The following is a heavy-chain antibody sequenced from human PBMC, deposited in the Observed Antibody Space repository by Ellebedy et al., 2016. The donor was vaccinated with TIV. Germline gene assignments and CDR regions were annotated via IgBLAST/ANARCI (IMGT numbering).Heavy chain of an antibody. CDR1: GYTLTELS. J-gene: IGHJ3*02. CDR3: ATVSGWELRHDAFDI. Sequence: ASVKVSXXVSGYTLTELSMHWVRQASGKGLEWMGGFDPEDGETIYAQKFQGRVTMTEDTSTDTAYMELSSLRSEDTAVYYCATVSGWELRHDAFDIWGQGTMVTVSS. D-gene: IGHD1-26*01. CDR2: FDPEDGET. V-gene: IGHV1-24*01.